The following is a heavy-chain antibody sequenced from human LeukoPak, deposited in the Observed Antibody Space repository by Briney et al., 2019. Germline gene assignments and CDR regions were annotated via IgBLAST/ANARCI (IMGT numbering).Heavy chain of an antibody. CDR3: ARDASFYDNSDSSGY. CDR2: ISRSGKST. J-gene: IGHJ4*02. CDR1: GFTFSSYD. D-gene: IGHD3-22*01. V-gene: IGHV3-48*03. Sequence: GGSLRLSCAASGFTFSSYDMKWVRQAPGKGLEWVSYISRSGKSTYYGDSVKGRSTISRDNAKNSLFLQMNSLRAEDTAIYYCARDASFYDNSDSSGYWGQGTLVTVSS.